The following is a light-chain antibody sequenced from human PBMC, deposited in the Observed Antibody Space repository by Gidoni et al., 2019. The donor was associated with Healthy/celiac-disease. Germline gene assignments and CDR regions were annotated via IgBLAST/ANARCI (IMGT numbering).Light chain of an antibody. V-gene: IGKV3-11*01. CDR3: QQRSNWPPLT. J-gene: IGKJ4*01. CDR2: DAS. CDR1: QSVSSY. Sequence: EIVWTQSPATLSLSPGERATLSCRASQSVSSYLAWYQQKHGQAPRLLIYDASNRATGIPARCSGSGSGTEFTLTISSLEPEDFAVYYCQQRSNWPPLTFGGGTKVEIK.